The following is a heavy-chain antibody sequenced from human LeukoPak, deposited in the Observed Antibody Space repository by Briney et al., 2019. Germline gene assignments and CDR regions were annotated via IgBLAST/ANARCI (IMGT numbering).Heavy chain of an antibody. CDR1: GFTFSSYW. J-gene: IGHJ5*02. D-gene: IGHD3-10*01. CDR2: INSDGSST. Sequence: GGSLSLSCAASGFTFSSYWMHWVRQAPGKGLVWVSRINSDGSSTSYADSVKGRFTISRDNAKNTLYLQMNSLRAEDTAVYYCARAGVRGVISWFDPWGQGTLVTVSS. CDR3: ARAGVRGVISWFDP. V-gene: IGHV3-74*01.